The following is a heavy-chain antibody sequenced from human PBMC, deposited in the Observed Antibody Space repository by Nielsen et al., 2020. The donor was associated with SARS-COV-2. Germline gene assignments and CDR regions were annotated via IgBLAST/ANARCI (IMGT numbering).Heavy chain of an antibody. CDR1: GGSISSYY. CDR2: IYYRGST. J-gene: IGHJ6*02. CDR3: ARERWGVAATESNSVPPKNSRNYYYYGMDV. Sequence: SETLSLTCTVSGGSISSYYWSWIRQPPGKGLEWIGNIYYRGSTYYNPSLESRVTISIDTSKNQFSLKLSSVTAADTAVYYCARERWGVAATESNSVPPKNSRNYYYYGMDVWGQGTTVTVSS. V-gene: IGHV4-59*01. D-gene: IGHD2-15*01.